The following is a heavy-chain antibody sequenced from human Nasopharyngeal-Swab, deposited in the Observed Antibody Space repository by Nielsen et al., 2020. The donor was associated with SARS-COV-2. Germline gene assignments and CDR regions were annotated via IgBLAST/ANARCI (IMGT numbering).Heavy chain of an antibody. CDR1: GFTFSSYA. CDR2: ISYDGSTK. CDR3: AKDAGGGYSYGWTYYYYGMDV. Sequence: GESLKISCAASGFTFSSYAMHWVRQAPGKGLEWVAVISYDGSTKYYADSVKGRFTISRDNSKNTLYLQMNSLRAEDTSVYYCAKDAGGGYSYGWTYYYYGMDVWGQGTTVTVSS. V-gene: IGHV3-30*04. D-gene: IGHD5-18*01. J-gene: IGHJ6*02.